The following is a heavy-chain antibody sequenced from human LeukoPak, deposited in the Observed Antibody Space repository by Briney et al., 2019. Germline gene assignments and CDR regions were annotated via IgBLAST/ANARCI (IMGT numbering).Heavy chain of an antibody. Sequence: ASVKVSCKASGYTFTSYGISWVRQAPGQGLEWMGWISAYNGNTNYAQKLQGRVTMTTDTSTSTAYMELRSLRSDDTAVYYCAREGTRIVGATTLGYYYYYMDVWGKGTTVTVSS. CDR3: AREGTRIVGATTLGYYYYYMDV. V-gene: IGHV1-18*01. CDR2: ISAYNGNT. D-gene: IGHD1-26*01. J-gene: IGHJ6*03. CDR1: GYTFTSYG.